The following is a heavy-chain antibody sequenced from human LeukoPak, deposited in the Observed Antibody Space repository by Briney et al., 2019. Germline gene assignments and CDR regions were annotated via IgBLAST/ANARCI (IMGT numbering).Heavy chain of an antibody. CDR3: ARDYGGNSGWFDP. CDR1: GGSISSSSYY. CDR2: IYYSGST. J-gene: IGHJ5*02. Sequence: SETLSLTCTVSGGSISSSSYYWGWIRQPPGKGLEWIGSIYYSGSTYYNPSLKSRVTISVDTSKNQFSLKLTSVTAADTAVYYCARDYGGNSGWFDPWGQGTLVTVS. V-gene: IGHV4-39*07. D-gene: IGHD4-23*01.